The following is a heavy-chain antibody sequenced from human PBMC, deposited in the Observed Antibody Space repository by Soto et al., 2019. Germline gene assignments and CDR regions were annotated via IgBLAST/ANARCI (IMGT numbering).Heavy chain of an antibody. J-gene: IGHJ3*02. Sequence: PGGSLRLSCAASGFTFSSYAMSWVRQAPGKGLEWVSAISGSISNTYYADSVKGRFTISRDNSKNTLYLQMNSLRAEDTAVYYCAKDEQDRIFYASGDAFDMWGQGTMVTVSS. V-gene: IGHV3-23*01. CDR1: GFTFSSYA. CDR3: AKDEQDRIFYASGDAFDM. CDR2: ISGSISNT. D-gene: IGHD3-10*01.